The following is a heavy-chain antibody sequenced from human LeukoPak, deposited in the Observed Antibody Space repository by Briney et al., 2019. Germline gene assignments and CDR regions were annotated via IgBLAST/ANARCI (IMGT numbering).Heavy chain of an antibody. J-gene: IGHJ5*02. D-gene: IGHD2-21*01. V-gene: IGHV4-34*01. Sequence: PSETLSLTCAVYGGSFSGYYWMFVRQPPGKGLQWIGEITYRGSPYYHPSLKSRVTISIDASQRHISLRLSSVTAADTAVYYCATYGGDWKFDAWGQGTLVTVSS. CDR1: GGSFSGYY. CDR3: ATYGGDWKFDA. CDR2: ITYRGSP.